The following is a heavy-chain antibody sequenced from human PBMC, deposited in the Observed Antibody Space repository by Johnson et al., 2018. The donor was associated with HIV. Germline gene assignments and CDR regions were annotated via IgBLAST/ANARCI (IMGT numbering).Heavy chain of an antibody. D-gene: IGHD5-12*01. J-gene: IGHJ3*02. V-gene: IGHV3-30*18. Sequence: QVQLVESGGGVVQPGRSLRLSCAASGFTFNTYGMHWVRQAPGKGLEWVAVISYDGSNKYYADSVKGRFTIPRDNSKNTLYLQMNSLRAVDTATYYCAKSISGFYLYDAFDMWSEGAMFTVSS. CDR3: AKSISGFYLYDAFDM. CDR1: GFTFNTYG. CDR2: ISYDGSNK.